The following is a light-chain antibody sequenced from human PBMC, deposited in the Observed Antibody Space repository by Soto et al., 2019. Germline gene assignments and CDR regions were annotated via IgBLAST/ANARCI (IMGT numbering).Light chain of an antibody. Sequence: QSALTQPASVSGSPGQSITISCTGTRSDVGGYKFVSWYQQHPGKAPKLIIYEVSNRPSGVSNRFSGSKSGNAASLTISGLQAEDEADYYCSSYTRSSSVVFGGGTKLTVL. J-gene: IGLJ3*02. CDR1: RSDVGGYKF. CDR3: SSYTRSSSVV. CDR2: EVS. V-gene: IGLV2-14*01.